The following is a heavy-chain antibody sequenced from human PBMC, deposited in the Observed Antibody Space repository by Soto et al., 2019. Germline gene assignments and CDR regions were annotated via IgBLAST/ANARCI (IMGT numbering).Heavy chain of an antibody. J-gene: IGHJ2*01. D-gene: IGHD6-19*01. Sequence: ASVKVSCKASGYTFTSYYMRWVRQAPGQGLEWMGIINPSGGSTSYAQKFQGRVTITRDTSTSTVYIELSSLRSEDTAVYYCARDVRGIAVAGPGDVGYFDLWGRGTLVTVSS. CDR1: GYTFTSYY. V-gene: IGHV1-46*01. CDR2: INPSGGST. CDR3: ARDVRGIAVAGPGDVGYFDL.